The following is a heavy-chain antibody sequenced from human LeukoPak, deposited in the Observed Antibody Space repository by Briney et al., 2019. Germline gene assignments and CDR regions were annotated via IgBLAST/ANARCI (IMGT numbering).Heavy chain of an antibody. D-gene: IGHD1-26*01. CDR2: IIPTFGTA. CDR3: ARDLYGELGWFDP. CDR1: GGTFSSYA. J-gene: IGHJ5*02. Sequence: SVKVSCKASGGTFSSYAISWVRQAPGQGLEWMGGIIPTFGTANYAQKFQGRVTITADESTSTAYMELSSLRSEDTAVYYCARDLYGELGWFDPWGQGTLVTVSS. V-gene: IGHV1-69*01.